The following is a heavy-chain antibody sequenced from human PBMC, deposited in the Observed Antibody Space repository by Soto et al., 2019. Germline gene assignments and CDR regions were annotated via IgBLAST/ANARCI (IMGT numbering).Heavy chain of an antibody. CDR2: ISASGGST. Sequence: LRLSCAASGFTFSTYAMSWVRQAPGKGLEWVSAISASGGSTYYADSVKGRFTISRDNSKHTLDLQMDSLRAEDTALYYCAKGVETGRTYNCFDPWGQGTQVTSPQ. J-gene: IGHJ5*02. CDR3: AKGVETGRTYNCFDP. CDR1: GFTFSTYA. D-gene: IGHD2-21*02. V-gene: IGHV3-23*01.